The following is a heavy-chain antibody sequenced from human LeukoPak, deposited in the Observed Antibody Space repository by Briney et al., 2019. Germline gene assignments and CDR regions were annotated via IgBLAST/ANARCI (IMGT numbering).Heavy chain of an antibody. Sequence: PGGSLRLSCAASGFTVSSNYMSWVRQAPGKGLEWVSVIYSGGSTYYADSVKGRFTISRDNSKNTLYLQMNSLRAEDTAVYYCARGYSGSYYYFDYWGQGTLVTVSS. CDR1: GFTVSSNY. V-gene: IGHV3-53*01. J-gene: IGHJ4*02. CDR3: ARGYSGSYYYFDY. CDR2: IYSGGST. D-gene: IGHD1-26*01.